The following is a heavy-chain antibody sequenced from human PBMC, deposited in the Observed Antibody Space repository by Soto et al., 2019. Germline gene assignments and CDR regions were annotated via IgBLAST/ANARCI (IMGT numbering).Heavy chain of an antibody. D-gene: IGHD3-22*01. Sequence: VQLVESGGGLVKPGESLKISCAASGLTFSTAWMSWVRQAPGKGPEWVGRIKSKNDGATADYAASEKGRFTISRDDSKNTLYLQMNSLKTEDTAMYYCTTDRYYFDPWGQGTLVTVSS. V-gene: IGHV3-15*01. CDR3: TTDRYYFDP. CDR1: GLTFSTAW. J-gene: IGHJ5*02. CDR2: IKSKNDGATA.